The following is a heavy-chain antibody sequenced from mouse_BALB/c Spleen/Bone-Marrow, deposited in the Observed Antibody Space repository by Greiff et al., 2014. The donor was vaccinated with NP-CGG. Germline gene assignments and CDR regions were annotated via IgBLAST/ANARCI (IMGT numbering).Heavy chain of an antibody. Sequence: EVILVESGGDLVYPGGSLKLSCAASGFTFSSYGMSWVRQTPDTRLEWVATINSGGTNTYYPDSMKGRFTISRDNAKNTLYLQMSSLRSEDTAMYYCTRRGIYDERTAMDYWGRGTSVTVSS. CDR2: INSGGTNT. J-gene: IGHJ4*01. CDR1: GFTFSSYG. CDR3: TRRGIYDERTAMDY. D-gene: IGHD2-12*01. V-gene: IGHV5-6*02.